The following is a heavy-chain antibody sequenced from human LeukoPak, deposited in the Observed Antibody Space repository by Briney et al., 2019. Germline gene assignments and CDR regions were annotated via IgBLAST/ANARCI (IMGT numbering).Heavy chain of an antibody. Sequence: SETLSLTRTVSGASISSGDNYWSWIRQPRGKGLEWIGYIYYSGSTYYTPTVKSRVAISVDTSKNQFYLKMSSMSAADTAVYYCARGDLYSSSWYNWGQGTLVTVSS. V-gene: IGHV4-30-4*08. CDR1: GASISSGDNY. CDR2: IYYSGST. CDR3: ARGDLYSSSWYN. D-gene: IGHD6-13*01. J-gene: IGHJ4*02.